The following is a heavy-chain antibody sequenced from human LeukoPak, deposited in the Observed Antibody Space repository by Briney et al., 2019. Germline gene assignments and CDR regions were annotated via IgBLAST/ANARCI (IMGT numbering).Heavy chain of an antibody. J-gene: IGHJ4*02. CDR3: AKAVPSLEGPNYFDY. D-gene: IGHD6-6*01. V-gene: IGHV3-23*01. Sequence: GGSLRLSCAASGFTFSSYGMSWVRQAPGKGLEWVSLISGSGGSTYHADSVKGRFTNSRDNSKNTLYLQMNSLRAEDTAVYYCAKAVPSLEGPNYFDYWGQGTLVTVSS. CDR2: ISGSGGST. CDR1: GFTFSSYG.